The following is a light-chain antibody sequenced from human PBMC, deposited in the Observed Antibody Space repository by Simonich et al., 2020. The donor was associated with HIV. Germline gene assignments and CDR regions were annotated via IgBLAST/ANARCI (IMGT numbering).Light chain of an antibody. J-gene: IGKJ1*01. V-gene: IGKV4-1*01. CDR2: WAS. CDR1: QSVLYRSNNKNY. CDR3: QQYYSTPPT. Sequence: DIVMTQSPDSLTVSLGERATINCKSSQSVLYRSNNKNYLAWYQQKPGQPPKLLIYWASTRESGVPDRFSGSGSGTDFNLTISSLQAEDVAVYYCQQYYSTPPTFGQGTKVEIK.